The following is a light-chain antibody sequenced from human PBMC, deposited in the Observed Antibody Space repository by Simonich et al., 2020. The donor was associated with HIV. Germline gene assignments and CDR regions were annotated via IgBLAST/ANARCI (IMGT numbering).Light chain of an antibody. CDR3: ATWDDSLNGPV. CDR2: SNN. Sequence: QSVLTQPPSASGTPGQRVTLSCSGSSSNIESNTVNWDQQLPGTAPKLLIYSNNQRPSGVPDRFSGSKSGTSASLAISGLQSEDEADYYCATWDDSLNGPVFGGGTKLTVL. J-gene: IGLJ3*02. V-gene: IGLV1-44*01. CDR1: SSNIESNT.